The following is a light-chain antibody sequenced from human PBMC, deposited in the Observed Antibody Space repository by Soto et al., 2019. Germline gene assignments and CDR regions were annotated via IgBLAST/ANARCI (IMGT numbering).Light chain of an antibody. CDR1: QSVTNRY. CDR3: QQDSYVPQT. V-gene: IGKV3-20*01. CDR2: GIS. Sequence: ESVLTQSPGTLSLSPGERATLSCRASQSVTNRYFAWYQQRPGQAPRLLIYGISNRATGNPDRFSGSGSGNEFPPTNRRLEPEYFVMEYCQQDSYVPQTFGQGTKLEVK. J-gene: IGKJ2*01.